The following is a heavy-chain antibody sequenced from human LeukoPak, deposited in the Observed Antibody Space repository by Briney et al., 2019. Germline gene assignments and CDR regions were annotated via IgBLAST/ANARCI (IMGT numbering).Heavy chain of an antibody. J-gene: IGHJ4*02. CDR3: ARDTGTTVDY. CDR2: ISGSGGST. Sequence: GGSLRLSCAASGFTFSSYAMSWVRQASGKGLEWVSAISGSGGSTYYADSVKGRFTISRDNAKNSLYLQMNSLRAEDTAVYYCARDTGTTVDYWGQGTLVTVSS. V-gene: IGHV3-23*01. D-gene: IGHD1-7*01. CDR1: GFTFSSYA.